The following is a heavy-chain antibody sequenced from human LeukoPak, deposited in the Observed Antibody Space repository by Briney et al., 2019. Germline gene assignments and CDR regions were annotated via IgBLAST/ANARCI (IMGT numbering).Heavy chain of an antibody. Sequence: SETLSLTCTVSGGSISSYYWSWIRQPAGKGLEWIGRIYTSGSTNYNPSLKSRVTMSVDTSKNQFSLKLSSVTAADTAAYYCARVVPAASRRFGWFDPWGQGTLVTVSS. D-gene: IGHD2-2*01. CDR1: GGSISSYY. J-gene: IGHJ5*02. CDR2: IYTSGST. V-gene: IGHV4-4*07. CDR3: ARVVPAASRRFGWFDP.